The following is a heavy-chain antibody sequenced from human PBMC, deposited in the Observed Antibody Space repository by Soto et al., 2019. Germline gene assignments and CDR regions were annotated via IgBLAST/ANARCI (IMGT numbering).Heavy chain of an antibody. CDR3: ASVDDSSGYPIFDY. CDR1: GGSISSYY. D-gene: IGHD3-22*01. Sequence: SETLSLTCTVSGGSISSYYWSWIRQPPGKGLEWIGYIYYSGSTNYNPSLKSRVTVSVDTSKNQFSLKLSSVTAADTAVYYCASVDDSSGYPIFDYWGQGTLVTVSS. CDR2: IYYSGST. J-gene: IGHJ4*02. V-gene: IGHV4-59*01.